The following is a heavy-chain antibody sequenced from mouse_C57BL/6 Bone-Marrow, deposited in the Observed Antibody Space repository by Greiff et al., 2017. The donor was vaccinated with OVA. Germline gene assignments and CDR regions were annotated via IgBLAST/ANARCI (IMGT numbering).Heavy chain of an antibody. Sequence: EVKVVESGAELVRPGASVKLFCTASGFNIKDDYMHWVKQRPEQGLEWIGWIDPENGDTEYASKFQGKATITADTSSNTAYLQLSSLTSEDTAVYYCTTWVITTGFDYWGQGTTLTVSS. D-gene: IGHD1-1*01. CDR1: GFNIKDDY. CDR3: TTWVITTGFDY. CDR2: IDPENGDT. J-gene: IGHJ2*01. V-gene: IGHV14-4*01.